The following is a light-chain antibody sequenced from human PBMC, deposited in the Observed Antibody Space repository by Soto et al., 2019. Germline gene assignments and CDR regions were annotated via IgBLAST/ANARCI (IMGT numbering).Light chain of an antibody. J-gene: IGKJ3*01. CDR1: QSVSSY. CDR3: QQLGA. V-gene: IGKV3-11*01. Sequence: EIVLTQSPATLSLSPGERATLSRRASQSVSSYLAWYQQKPGQAPRLLIYDASNRATGIPARFSGSGSGTDFTLTISSLEPEDFAVYYCQQLGAFGPGTKVDIK. CDR2: DAS.